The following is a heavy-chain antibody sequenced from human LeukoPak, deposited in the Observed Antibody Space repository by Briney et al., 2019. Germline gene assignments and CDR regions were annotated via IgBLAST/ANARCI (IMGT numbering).Heavy chain of an antibody. CDR2: INSDGGTT. CDR1: GFTLSSYW. CDR3: ASGQPLRY. V-gene: IGHV3-74*01. J-gene: IGHJ4*02. D-gene: IGHD2-15*01. Sequence: GGSLRLSCAASGFTLSSYWTHWVRQPPGKGLVWVSRINSDGGTTGYADSVKGRFTISRDNAKNTPHLQMNSLRAEDTAVYYCASGQPLRYWGQGTLVTVSS.